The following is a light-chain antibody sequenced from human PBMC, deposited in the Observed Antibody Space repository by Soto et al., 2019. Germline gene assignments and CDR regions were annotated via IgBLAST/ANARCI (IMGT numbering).Light chain of an antibody. Sequence: DIQMTQSPSSPSASVADRVTITCRASQSIRRSLNWYQQKPGKAPNLLIYAASSLQTGVPSRFTGSGSGTDFTLTISNLQPEDFAVYYCQQTYSSPRTFGQGTKVEIK. CDR2: AAS. CDR3: QQTYSSPRT. J-gene: IGKJ1*01. V-gene: IGKV1-39*01. CDR1: QSIRRS.